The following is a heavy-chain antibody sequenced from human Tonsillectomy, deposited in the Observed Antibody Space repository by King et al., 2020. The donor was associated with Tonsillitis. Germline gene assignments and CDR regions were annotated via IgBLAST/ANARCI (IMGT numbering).Heavy chain of an antibody. Sequence: QLQESGPGLVKPSETLSLTCTVSGGSISSYYWSWIRQPPGKGLEWIGYIYYSGSTNYNPSLKSRVTISVDTSKNQFSLKLSSVNAADTAVYYCARAYSSYDAFDIWGQGTMVTVSS. CDR1: GGSISSYY. CDR3: ARAYSSYDAFDI. CDR2: IYYSGST. J-gene: IGHJ3*02. V-gene: IGHV4-59*01. D-gene: IGHD5-12*01.